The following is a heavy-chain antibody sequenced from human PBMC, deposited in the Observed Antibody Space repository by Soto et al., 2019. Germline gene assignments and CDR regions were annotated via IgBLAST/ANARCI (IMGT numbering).Heavy chain of an antibody. Sequence: GGSLRLSCAASGFTFSSYAMSWVRQAPGKGLEWVSAISGSGGSTYYADSVKGRFTISRDNSKNTLYLQMNSLRAEDTAVYYCAKDNGGYDFWSGYYYDYWGQGTLVTVSS. CDR1: GFTFSSYA. D-gene: IGHD3-3*01. CDR3: AKDNGGYDFWSGYYYDY. CDR2: ISGSGGST. J-gene: IGHJ4*02. V-gene: IGHV3-23*01.